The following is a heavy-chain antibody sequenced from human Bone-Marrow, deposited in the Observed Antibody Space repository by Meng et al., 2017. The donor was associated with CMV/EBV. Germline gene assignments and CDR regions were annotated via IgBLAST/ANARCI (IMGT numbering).Heavy chain of an antibody. Sequence: GGSLRLSCAASGFTSGDYYMSWIRQAPGKGLEWVSCISGSGKSIYYADSVKGRFTISRDNAKNSLFLQMDSLRAEDTAGYYCANSGLAGGARWGQGTLVTVSS. CDR1: GFTSGDYY. J-gene: IGHJ4*02. D-gene: IGHD2-21*01. V-gene: IGHV3-11*04. CDR3: ANSGLAGGAR. CDR2: ISGSGKSI.